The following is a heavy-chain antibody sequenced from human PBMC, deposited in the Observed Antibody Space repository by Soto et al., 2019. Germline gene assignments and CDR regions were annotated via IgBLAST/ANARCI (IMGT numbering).Heavy chain of an antibody. Sequence: QVQLVQSGAGVKKPGASVKVSCKASGYTFTSYDINWVRQATGQGLEWMGWMNPNSGNTGYAQKCQGPVTMTTNTSITTAYMELSSLSSEDTAVYYRARETSYGMDVWGQGTTVTVSS. CDR3: ARETSYGMDV. CDR1: GYTFTSYD. V-gene: IGHV1-8*01. CDR2: MNPNSGNT. J-gene: IGHJ6*02.